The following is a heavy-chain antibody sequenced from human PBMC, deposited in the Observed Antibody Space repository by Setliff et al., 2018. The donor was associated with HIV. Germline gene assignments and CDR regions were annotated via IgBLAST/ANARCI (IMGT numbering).Heavy chain of an antibody. CDR2: ISQSGTT. CDR3: ARHVARFDYDTGGYYVSHFDY. Sequence: KTSETLSLTCVVSGGSFSGYSWSWIRQSPGKGLEWIGEISQSGTTHYNPSLKRRVTISVDTSKNQFSVRLSSVSAADTAVYFCARHVARFDYDTGGYYVSHFDYWGQGTQVTVSS. J-gene: IGHJ4*02. V-gene: IGHV4-34*01. CDR1: GGSFSGYS. D-gene: IGHD3-22*01.